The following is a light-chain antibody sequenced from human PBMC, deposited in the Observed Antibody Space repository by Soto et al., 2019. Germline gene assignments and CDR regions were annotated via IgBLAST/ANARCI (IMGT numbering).Light chain of an antibody. J-gene: IGKJ2*01. V-gene: IGKV3-20*01. CDR3: QQYGTLPPYT. CDR1: QSLSSSH. Sequence: EIVLTQSPGTLSLSPGERATFSCRASQSLSSSHVAWYQQKPGQAPRLLIYDAISRATGIPDRFSGSESGTDVTLSISRLEPEDFAVYYCQQYGTLPPYTFGQGTKLEIK. CDR2: DAI.